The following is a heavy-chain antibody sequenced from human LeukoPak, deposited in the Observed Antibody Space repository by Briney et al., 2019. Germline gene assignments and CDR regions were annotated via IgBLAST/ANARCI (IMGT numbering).Heavy chain of an antibody. V-gene: IGHV4-59*01. CDR2: IYYSGST. D-gene: IGHD3-22*01. J-gene: IGHJ4*02. Sequence: SETLSLTCTVSGGSISSYYWSWIRQPPGKGLEWIGYIYYSGSTNYNPSLKSRVTISVDTSKNQFSLKLRSVTAADTAVYYCASGHYYGSSGYYTFDYWGQGTLVTVSS. CDR1: GGSISSYY. CDR3: ASGHYYGSSGYYTFDY.